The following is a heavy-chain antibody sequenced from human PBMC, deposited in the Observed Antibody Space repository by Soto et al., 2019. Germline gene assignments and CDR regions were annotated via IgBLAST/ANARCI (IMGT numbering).Heavy chain of an antibody. CDR2: IYYSGNT. J-gene: IGHJ6*02. CDR3: ARALIQLWPHYYYGMDV. V-gene: IGHV4-30-4*01. D-gene: IGHD5-18*01. CDR1: GGSFSGGVHS. Sequence: SETLFLGSTVSGGSFSGGVHSGSRIRRPPGKGLEWIAYIYYSGNTYYNPSLKSRVTISVDTSKNQFSLKVSSVTAADTAVYYCARALIQLWPHYYYGMDVWGQGTTVT.